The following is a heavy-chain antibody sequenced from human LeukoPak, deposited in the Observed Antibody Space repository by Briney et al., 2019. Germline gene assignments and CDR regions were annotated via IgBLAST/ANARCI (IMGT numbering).Heavy chain of an antibody. J-gene: IGHJ6*02. CDR3: ARGGEYCSSTSCYGPYYYYGMDV. CDR1: GSTFSHYW. D-gene: IGHD2-2*01. Sequence: GGSLRLSCAASGSTFSHYWMHWVRQAPGKGLVWVSRINPDGSRTDYADSVAGRFTISRDNAKNSLYLQMNSLRAEDTAVYYCARGGEYCSSTSCYGPYYYYGMDVWGQGTTVTVSS. CDR2: INPDGSRT. V-gene: IGHV3-74*01.